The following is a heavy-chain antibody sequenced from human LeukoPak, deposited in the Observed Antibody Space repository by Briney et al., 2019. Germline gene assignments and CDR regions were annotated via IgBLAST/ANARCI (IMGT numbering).Heavy chain of an antibody. CDR3: TTDPYDILTGQNWFDP. V-gene: IGHV3-23*01. D-gene: IGHD3-9*01. CDR1: GFTFSSYA. J-gene: IGHJ5*02. CDR2: ISGSGGST. Sequence: PGGSLRLSCAASGFTFSSYAMSWVRQAPGKGLGWVSAISGSGGSTYYADSVKGRFTISRDNSKNTLYLQMNSLKTEDTAVYYCTTDPYDILTGQNWFDPWGQGTLVTVSS.